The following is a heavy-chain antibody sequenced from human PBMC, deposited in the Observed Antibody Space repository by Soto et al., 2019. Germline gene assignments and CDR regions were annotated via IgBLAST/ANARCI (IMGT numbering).Heavy chain of an antibody. CDR2: ISGSGGST. Sequence: GGSLRLSCAASGFTFSSYAMSWVRQAPGKGLEWVSAISGSGGSTYYADSVKGRFTISRDNSKNTLYLQMNSLRAEDTAVYYCKGEGYCSSTSCHYEYNWFDPWGQGTLVTVSS. J-gene: IGHJ5*02. CDR1: GFTFSSYA. V-gene: IGHV3-23*01. D-gene: IGHD2-2*01. CDR3: KGEGYCSSTSCHYEYNWFDP.